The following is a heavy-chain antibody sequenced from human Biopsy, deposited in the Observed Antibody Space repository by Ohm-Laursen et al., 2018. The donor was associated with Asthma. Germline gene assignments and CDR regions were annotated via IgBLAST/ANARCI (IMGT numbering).Heavy chain of an antibody. D-gene: IGHD3-10*01. J-gene: IGHJ6*02. CDR2: ISVYNGNT. CDR1: GYTFNSAG. V-gene: IGHV1-18*01. Sequence: ASVKVPCKTSGYTFNSAGITWVRQAPGQGLEWMGWISVYNGNTKVAQKLQDRVTMITDTSTSTAYMELRSLRSDGTAVYFCARAVDYSHYYGIDVWGQGTTVTVS. CDR3: ARAVDYSHYYGIDV.